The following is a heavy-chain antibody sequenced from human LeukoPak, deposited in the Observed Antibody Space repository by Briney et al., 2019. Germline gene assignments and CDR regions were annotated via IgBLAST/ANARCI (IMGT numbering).Heavy chain of an antibody. CDR3: ARGASYYYDSSGYYANWFDP. CDR1: GFTFSSYW. CDR2: ISSNGGST. D-gene: IGHD3-22*01. J-gene: IGHJ5*02. V-gene: IGHV3-64*01. Sequence: LPGGSLRLSCAASGFTFSSYWMSWVRQAPGKGPEYVSAISSNGGSTYYANSVKGRFTISRDNSKNTLYLQMGSLRAEDMAVYYCARGASYYYDSSGYYANWFDPWGQGTLVTVSS.